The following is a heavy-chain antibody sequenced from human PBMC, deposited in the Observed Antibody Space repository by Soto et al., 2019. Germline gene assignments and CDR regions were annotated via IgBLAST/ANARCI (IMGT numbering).Heavy chain of an antibody. D-gene: IGHD3-10*01. CDR3: ARDTAELYYPEPSRAFDV. V-gene: IGHV1-69*06. CDR2: ILPVFGTT. J-gene: IGHJ3*01. Sequence: QEQLVQSGAEVKKPGSSVKVSCKASGDTFKSHGISWVRQAPGQGLEWLGTILPVFGTTNYPQRSRGKVTLSADKATTTAYMELNSLTSEDTAVYYCARDTAELYYPEPSRAFDVWGQGTLITVS. CDR1: GDTFKSHG.